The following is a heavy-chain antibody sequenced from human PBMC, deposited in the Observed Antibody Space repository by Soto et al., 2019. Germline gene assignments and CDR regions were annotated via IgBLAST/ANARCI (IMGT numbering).Heavy chain of an antibody. J-gene: IGHJ5*02. CDR3: AKDRRAGGNYRYYSDL. Sequence: EVQLLESGGGLVQPGGSLRLSCAASGFTFSSYGMTWVRQAPGKGLELGSFSSATGPVTYYAAPVKGWLTISREYSNNSLYLQMTSLRADDPAVSYCAKDRRAGGNYRYYSDLWGPGALLIVSS. CDR2: SSATGPVT. V-gene: IGHV3-23*01. CDR1: GFTFSSYG. D-gene: IGHD1-7*01.